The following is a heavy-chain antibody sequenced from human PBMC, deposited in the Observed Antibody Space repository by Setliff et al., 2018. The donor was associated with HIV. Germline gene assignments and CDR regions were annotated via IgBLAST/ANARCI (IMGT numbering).Heavy chain of an antibody. J-gene: IGHJ6*03. CDR3: ASSGYNYGGYYMDV. CDR1: GFTFSDYY. Sequence: PGGSLRLSCAASGFTFSDYYMSWIRQAPGKGLEWVSSIYDSGDRTYYADSVKGRFTISRDNSKNTLYLQMNSLRAEDTAVYYCASSGYNYGGYYMDVWGKGTTVTVSS. D-gene: IGHD5-18*01. V-gene: IGHV3-66*02. CDR2: IYDSGDRT.